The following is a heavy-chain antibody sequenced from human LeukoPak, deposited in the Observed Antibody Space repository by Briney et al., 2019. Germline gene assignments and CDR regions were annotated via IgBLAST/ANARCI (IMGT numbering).Heavy chain of an antibody. CDR3: AKDPLGSSYGFGAYAFDI. J-gene: IGHJ3*02. D-gene: IGHD5-18*01. CDR2: ISGSGGST. Sequence: GGALLLSCAASGFTFNNYAMSWVRPAPGKGREGVSAISGSGGSTYYSDSVKGRFTISRDSSKNTLYLQMNSLRAEDTAVYYCAKDPLGSSYGFGAYAFDIWGQGTMVTVSS. CDR1: GFTFNNYA. V-gene: IGHV3-23*01.